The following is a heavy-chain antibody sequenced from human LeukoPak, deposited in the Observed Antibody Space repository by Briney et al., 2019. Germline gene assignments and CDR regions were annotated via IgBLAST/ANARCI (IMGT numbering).Heavy chain of an antibody. Sequence: QSGGSLRLSCVASGFTFSTYGMSWVRQAPGKGLEWVSAISGSGGSTYYADSVKGRFTISRDNSKNTLYLQMNSLRAEDTAVYYCAKVGYFDWLSPQYYFDYWGQGTLVTVSS. D-gene: IGHD3-9*01. CDR2: ISGSGGST. J-gene: IGHJ4*02. CDR3: AKVGYFDWLSPQYYFDY. CDR1: GFTFSTYG. V-gene: IGHV3-23*01.